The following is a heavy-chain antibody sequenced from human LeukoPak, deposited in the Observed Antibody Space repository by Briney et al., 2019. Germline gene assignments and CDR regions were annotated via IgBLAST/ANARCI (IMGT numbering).Heavy chain of an antibody. CDR1: GGSFSGYY. J-gene: IGHJ5*02. CDR3: AREQDYYDSSGYRNWFDP. V-gene: IGHV4-34*01. CDR2: INHSGST. D-gene: IGHD3-22*01. Sequence: SETLSLTCAVYGGSFSGYYWSWIRQPPGKGLEWIGEINHSGSTNYNPPLKSRVTISVDTSKNQFSLKLSSVTAADTAVYYCAREQDYYDSSGYRNWFDPWGQGTLVTVSS.